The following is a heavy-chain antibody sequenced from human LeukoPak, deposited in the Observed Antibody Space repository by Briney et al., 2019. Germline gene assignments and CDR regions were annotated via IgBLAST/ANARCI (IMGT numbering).Heavy chain of an antibody. CDR3: ARQYCSSTSCYETPYYYYGMDV. CDR2: ISSSSSYI. D-gene: IGHD2-2*01. CDR1: GFTFSSYS. J-gene: IGHJ6*02. Sequence: PGGSLRLSCAASGFTFSSYSMNWVRQAPGKGLEWVSSISSSSSYIYYADSVKGRFTISRDNAKNSLYLQMNSLRAEDTAVYYCARQYCSSTSCYETPYYYYGMDVWGQGTMVTVSS. V-gene: IGHV3-21*01.